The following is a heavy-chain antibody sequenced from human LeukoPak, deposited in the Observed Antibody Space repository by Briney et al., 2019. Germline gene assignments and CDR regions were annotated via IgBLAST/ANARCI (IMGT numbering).Heavy chain of an antibody. CDR2: INHSGST. Sequence: SEILSLTCAVYGGSFSGYYWSWIRQPPGKGLEWIGEINHSGSTNYNPSLKSRVTISVDTSKNQFSLKLSSVTAADTAVYYCARLGVYYGSGTTIDYWGQGTLVTVSS. J-gene: IGHJ4*02. V-gene: IGHV4-34*01. D-gene: IGHD3-10*01. CDR1: GGSFSGYY. CDR3: ARLGVYYGSGTTIDY.